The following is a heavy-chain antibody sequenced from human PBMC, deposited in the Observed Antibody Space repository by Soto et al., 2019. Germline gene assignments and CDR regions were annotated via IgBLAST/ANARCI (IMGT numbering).Heavy chain of an antibody. CDR1: GFTFGSYA. D-gene: IGHD3-10*01. CDR2: ISGTGDSS. V-gene: IGHV3-23*01. CDR3: AKDNGNYGSGSFSH. Sequence: GGSLRLSCAASGFTFGSYAMSWVRQAPGKGLEWVSLISGTGDSSEYANSVKGRFTISRDYSKTTVFLQMNSLRAEDTAVYFCAKDNGNYGSGSFSHWGQGTLVTVSS. J-gene: IGHJ4*02.